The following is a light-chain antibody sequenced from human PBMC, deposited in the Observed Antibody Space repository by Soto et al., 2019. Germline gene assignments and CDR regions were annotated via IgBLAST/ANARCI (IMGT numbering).Light chain of an antibody. CDR2: TAS. J-gene: IGKJ4*01. V-gene: IGKV1-27*01. Sequence: DIQMTQSPSSLSASVGDRVTVTCRASQCIRNFLAWYQQKPGKVPKLLIYTASTLQSGVPSRFSGSGYGTTFTLTISSLQPEDVATYYCQKYDSAPLTFGGGTKVQIK. CDR3: QKYDSAPLT. CDR1: QCIRNF.